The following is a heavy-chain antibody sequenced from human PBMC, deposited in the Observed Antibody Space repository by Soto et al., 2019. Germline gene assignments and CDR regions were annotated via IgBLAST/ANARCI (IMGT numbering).Heavy chain of an antibody. CDR3: ARGYYYDSSGSLTDY. CDR1: GYTFTSYG. J-gene: IGHJ4*02. V-gene: IGHV1-18*01. D-gene: IGHD3-22*01. Sequence: ASVKVSCKASGYTFTSYGISWVRQAPGQGLEWMGWISAYNGNTNYAQKLQGRVTMTTDTSTSTAYMELRSLRSDDTAVYYCARGYYYDSSGSLTDYCGQGTLVTVSS. CDR2: ISAYNGNT.